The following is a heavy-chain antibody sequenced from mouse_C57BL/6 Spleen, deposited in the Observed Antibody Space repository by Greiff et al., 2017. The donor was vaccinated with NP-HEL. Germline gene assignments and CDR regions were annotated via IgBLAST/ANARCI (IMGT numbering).Heavy chain of an antibody. D-gene: IGHD2-4*01. CDR1: GYTFTDYN. CDR3: ARGGLRGSLFAY. CDR2: INPNNGGT. V-gene: IGHV1-22*01. J-gene: IGHJ3*01. Sequence: VQLQQSGPELVKPGASVKMSCKASGYTFTDYNMHWVKQSHGKSLEWIGYINPNNGGTSYIQKFKGKATLTVNKSSSTAYMELRSLTSEDSAVYYCARGGLRGSLFAYWGQGTLVTVSA.